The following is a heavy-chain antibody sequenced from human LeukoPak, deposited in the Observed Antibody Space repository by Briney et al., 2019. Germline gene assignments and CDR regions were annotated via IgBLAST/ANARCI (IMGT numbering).Heavy chain of an antibody. CDR2: INDYTGNT. J-gene: IGHJ6*02. CDR1: GGSFTDYF. Sequence: KPSETLSLTRDVFGGSFTDYFWTWIRQSPGKGLEWIGEINDYTGNTNYNPSLNSRVSISLEKSKNQFSLELRSVTAADTAVYYCARDRIAKIVVVHSFHYGMDVWGQGTTVTVYS. D-gene: IGHD3-22*01. V-gene: IGHV4-34*01. CDR3: ARDRIAKIVVVHSFHYGMDV.